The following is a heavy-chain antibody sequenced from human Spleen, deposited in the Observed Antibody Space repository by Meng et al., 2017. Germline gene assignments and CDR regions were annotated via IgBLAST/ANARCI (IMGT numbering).Heavy chain of an antibody. Sequence: GGSLRLSCAASGITFSAHYMDWVRQAPGKGLEWVGRTRNKANDYTTEYAASEKGRFTISRDDSNNSLYLQMNSLKTEDTAVYYCSREPYVSGSYYIYHFDLWGQGTLVTVSS. CDR3: SREPYVSGSYYIYHFDL. CDR2: TRNKANDYTT. CDR1: GITFSAHY. V-gene: IGHV3-72*01. J-gene: IGHJ4*02. D-gene: IGHD3-10*01.